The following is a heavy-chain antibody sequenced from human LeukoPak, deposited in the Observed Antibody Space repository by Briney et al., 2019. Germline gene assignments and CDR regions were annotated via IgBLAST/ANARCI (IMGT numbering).Heavy chain of an antibody. J-gene: IGHJ6*02. CDR2: ISYDGSDK. D-gene: IGHD2-2*01. Sequence: GGSLRLSWAASGFTFSSYGMHWVRQAPGKGLEWVAVISYDGSDKYCADSVKGRFTISRDNSKNTLYLQMNGLRAEDTAVYYCAKRGPSDYFYGMDVWGQGTTVTVSS. CDR3: AKRGPSDYFYGMDV. V-gene: IGHV3-30*18. CDR1: GFTFSSYG.